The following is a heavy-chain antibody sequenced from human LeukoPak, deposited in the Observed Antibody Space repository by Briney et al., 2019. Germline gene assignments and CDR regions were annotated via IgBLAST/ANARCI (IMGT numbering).Heavy chain of an antibody. D-gene: IGHD2-21*02. Sequence: GGSLRLSCAASGFTFSNYWMHWVRQAPGEALIWVSRIKSDGSSTTYADSVKGRFTISRDNAKNTLYLQMNSLRAEDTAVYYCSRDSLSSCGGDCYSGLDVWGQGTTVTVSS. CDR2: IKSDGSST. J-gene: IGHJ6*02. CDR3: SRDSLSSCGGDCYSGLDV. CDR1: GFTFSNYW. V-gene: IGHV3-74*01.